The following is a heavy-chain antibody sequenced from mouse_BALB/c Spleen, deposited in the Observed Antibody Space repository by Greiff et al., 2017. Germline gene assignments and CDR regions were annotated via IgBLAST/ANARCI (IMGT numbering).Heavy chain of an antibody. CDR3: NSYYGYGAS. CDR1: GFNIKDYY. Sequence: EVKLEESGAELVRSGASVKLSCTASGFNIKDYYMHWVKQRPEQGLEWIGWIDPENGDTEYAPKFQGKATMTADTSSNTAYLQLSSLTSEDTAVYYCNSYYGYGASWGQGTLVTVSA. J-gene: IGHJ3*01. CDR2: IDPENGDT. V-gene: IGHV14-4*02. D-gene: IGHD1-2*01.